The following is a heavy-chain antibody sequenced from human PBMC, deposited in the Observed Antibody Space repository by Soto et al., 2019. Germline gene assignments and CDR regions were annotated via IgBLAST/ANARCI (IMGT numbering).Heavy chain of an antibody. CDR1: GFTFSSYA. V-gene: IGHV3-23*01. D-gene: IGHD2-15*01. J-gene: IGHJ4*02. CDR2: ISGSGGST. CDR3: AKEDLGVVVVAAGGYFDY. Sequence: GGSLRLSCAASGFTFSSYAMSWVRQAPGKGLEWVSAISGSGGSTYYADSVKGRFTISRDNSKNTLYLQMNSLRAEDTAVYYCAKEDLGVVVVAAGGYFDYWGQGTLVTVSS.